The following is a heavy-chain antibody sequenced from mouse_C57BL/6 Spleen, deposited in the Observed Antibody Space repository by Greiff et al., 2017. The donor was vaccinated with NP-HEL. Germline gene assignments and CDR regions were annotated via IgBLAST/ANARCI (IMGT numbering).Heavy chain of an antibody. CDR3: AREDDGYYGGSWFAY. Sequence: DVKLVESGAELVKPGASVKLSCTASGFNIKDYYMHWVKQRTEQGLEWIGRIDPEDGETKYAPKFQGKATITADTSSNTAYLQLSSLTSEDTAVYYCAREDDGYYGGSWFAYWGQGTLVTVSA. V-gene: IGHV14-2*01. J-gene: IGHJ3*01. D-gene: IGHD2-3*01. CDR1: GFNIKDYY. CDR2: IDPEDGET.